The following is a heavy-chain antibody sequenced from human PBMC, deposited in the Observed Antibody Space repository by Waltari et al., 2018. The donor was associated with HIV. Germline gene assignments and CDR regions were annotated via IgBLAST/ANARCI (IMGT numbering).Heavy chain of an antibody. J-gene: IGHJ1*01. V-gene: IGHV3-30-3*01. Sequence: QVQLVESGGGVVQPGRSLRLSCAASGFTFSSYAMHWVRQAPGKGLEWVALISNDGSNKYYADSVKGRFTISRDNSKNTLYLQMNSLRPEDTAVYYCARDTEDTQVEYFQHWGQGTLVTVSS. CDR2: ISNDGSNK. CDR3: ARDTEDTQVEYFQH. CDR1: GFTFSSYA.